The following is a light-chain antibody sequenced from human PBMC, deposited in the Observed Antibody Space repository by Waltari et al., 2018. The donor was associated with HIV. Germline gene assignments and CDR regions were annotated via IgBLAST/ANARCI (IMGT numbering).Light chain of an antibody. CDR3: CSYAGRYTWV. J-gene: IGLJ3*02. V-gene: IGLV2-11*01. CDR1: SSAVGGYNY. Sequence: QSPLTQPRSVSGSPGQSVTISCSGTSSAVGGYNYVSWYQQHPGKAPKLMIYDVTERPSGVPDRFSGSKSGNTASLTISGLQADDEADYYCCSYAGRYTWVFGGGTELTVL. CDR2: DVT.